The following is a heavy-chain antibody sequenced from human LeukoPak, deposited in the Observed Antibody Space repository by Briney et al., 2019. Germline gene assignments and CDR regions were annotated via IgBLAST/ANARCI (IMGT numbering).Heavy chain of an antibody. V-gene: IGHV1-69*05. CDR1: GYTFTGYY. CDR3: ASVYGSGSYYTRYYFDY. D-gene: IGHD3-10*01. Sequence: SVKVSCKASGYTFTGYYMHWVRQAPGQGLEWMGGIIPIFGTANYAQKFQGRVTITTDESTSTAYMELSSLRSEDTAVYYCASVYGSGSYYTRYYFDYWGQGTLVTVSS. J-gene: IGHJ4*02. CDR2: IIPIFGTA.